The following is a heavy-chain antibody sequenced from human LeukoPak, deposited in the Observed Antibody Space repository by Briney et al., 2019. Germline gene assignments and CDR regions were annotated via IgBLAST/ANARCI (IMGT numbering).Heavy chain of an antibody. CDR1: GYTFTSYG. CDR3: ARNVRGYCSSTSCSLNWFDP. V-gene: IGHV1-18*01. CDR2: ISAYNGNT. D-gene: IGHD2-2*01. J-gene: IGHJ5*02. Sequence: GASVKVSCKASGYTFTSYGIGWVRQAPGQGLEWMGWISAYNGNTNYAQKLQGRVTMTTDTSTSTAYTELRSLRSDDTAVYYCARNVRGYCSSTSCSLNWFDPWGQGTLVTASS.